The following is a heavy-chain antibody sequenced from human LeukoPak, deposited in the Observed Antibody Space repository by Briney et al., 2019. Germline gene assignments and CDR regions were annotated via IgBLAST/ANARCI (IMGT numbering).Heavy chain of an antibody. CDR3: ARGDGYNYWEY. V-gene: IGHV3-23*01. CDR1: GFTFSNYA. D-gene: IGHD5-24*01. CDR2: ISGSGDTT. Sequence: PGGSLRLSCAASGFTFSNYAMSWVRQAPGKGLEWVSYISGSGDTTFHADSAKGRFTVSRDNSKNTLYLQMNSLRAEDTAVYYCARGDGYNYWEYWGQGTLVTVSS. J-gene: IGHJ4*02.